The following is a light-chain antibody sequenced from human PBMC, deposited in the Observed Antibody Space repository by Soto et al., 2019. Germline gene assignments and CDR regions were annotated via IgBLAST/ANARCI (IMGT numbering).Light chain of an antibody. CDR1: QSVSSSY. J-gene: IGKJ1*01. CDR2: GAS. CDR3: QQYGSSPRT. Sequence: LTQSPVTLSFDPVQIAPLAGRASQSVSSSYLAWYQQKPGQAPRLLIYGASSRATGIPDRFSGSGSGTDFTLTISRLEPEDFAVYYCQQYGSSPRTFGQGTRWLS. V-gene: IGKV3-20*01.